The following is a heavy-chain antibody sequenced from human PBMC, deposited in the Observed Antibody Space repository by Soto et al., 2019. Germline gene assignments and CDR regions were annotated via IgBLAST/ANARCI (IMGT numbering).Heavy chain of an antibody. D-gene: IGHD2-2*01. CDR1: GFTFSSYG. CDR3: ARERGIVVVPAAIRSYYYYGMDV. J-gene: IGHJ6*02. V-gene: IGHV3-33*01. CDR2: IWYDGSNK. Sequence: GGSLSLSCAASGFTFSSYGMHWVRQAPGKGLEWVAVIWYDGSNKYYADSVKGRFTISRDNSKNTLYLQMNSLRAEDTAVYYCARERGIVVVPAAIRSYYYYGMDVWGQGTTVTVSS.